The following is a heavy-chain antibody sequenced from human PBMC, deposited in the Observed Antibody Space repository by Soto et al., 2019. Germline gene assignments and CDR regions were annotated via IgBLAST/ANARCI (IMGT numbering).Heavy chain of an antibody. D-gene: IGHD1-26*01. V-gene: IGHV4-39*01. CDR2: IYYSGST. CDR3: ATQEVGGTYVYTFDP. J-gene: IGHJ5*02. CDR1: GGSMTRSRYY. Sequence: SETLSLTCTVTGGSMTRSRYYWGWIRQPPGKGLEWIGSIYYSGSTYYNPSLKSRVTISVDTSKNQFSLKLSSVTAADTAVYYCATQEVGGTYVYTFDPWGQGTLVTVS.